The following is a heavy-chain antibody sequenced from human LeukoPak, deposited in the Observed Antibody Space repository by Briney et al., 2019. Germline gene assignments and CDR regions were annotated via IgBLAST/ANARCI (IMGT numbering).Heavy chain of an antibody. CDR3: ARNYYDSSGYVVNGAFDI. CDR1: GFTFSSYT. D-gene: IGHD3-22*01. CDR2: ISRSSNYI. J-gene: IGHJ3*02. V-gene: IGHV3-21*01. Sequence: PGGSLRLSCAASGFTFSSYTMTWVRQAPGKGLEWVSSISRSSNYIYYADSLKGRFTISRDNAKNSLYLQVNSLRAEDTAVYYCARNYYDSSGYVVNGAFDIWGQVTMVTVSS.